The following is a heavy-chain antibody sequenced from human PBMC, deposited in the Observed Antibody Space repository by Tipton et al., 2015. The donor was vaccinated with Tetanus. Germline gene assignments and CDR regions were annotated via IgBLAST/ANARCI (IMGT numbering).Heavy chain of an antibody. CDR1: GFTFSSHN. CDR3: ARDIAIVRARDWYFDV. D-gene: IGHD2/OR15-2a*01. V-gene: IGHV3-48*01. Sequence: SLRLSCAASGFTFSSHNMNWVRQAPGKGLEWVAYISSGSSTVDYADSVKGRFTISRDNSKNTLYLQMNSLSAEDTAVYYCARDIAIVRARDWYFDVWGRGTLVTVSS. CDR2: ISSGSSTV. J-gene: IGHJ2*01.